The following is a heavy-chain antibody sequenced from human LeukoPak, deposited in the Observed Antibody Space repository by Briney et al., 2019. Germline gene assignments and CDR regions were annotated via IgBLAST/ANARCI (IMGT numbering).Heavy chain of an antibody. CDR2: IFYSGST. CDR1: GGSMSSYY. V-gene: IGHV4-59*01. D-gene: IGHD5-12*01. Sequence: SETLSLTCTVSGGSMSSYYWSWIRQPPGKGLEWIGNIFYSGSTNYNASLKSRVTISIDTSKNQFSLKLSSVTAADTAVYYCARVFKGGYGSMDVWGQGTTVTVSS. J-gene: IGHJ6*02. CDR3: ARVFKGGYGSMDV.